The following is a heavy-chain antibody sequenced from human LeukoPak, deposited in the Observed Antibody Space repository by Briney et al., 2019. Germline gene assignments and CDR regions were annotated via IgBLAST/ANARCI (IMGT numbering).Heavy chain of an antibody. D-gene: IGHD3-10*01. J-gene: IGHJ4*02. V-gene: IGHV3-23*01. CDR1: GFTFSSYG. Sequence: GGTLRLSCAASGFTFSSYGMSWVRQAPGKGLEWVSAISGSGGSTYYADSVKGRFTISRDISKNTLYLQMNSLRAEDTAVYYCAKVEAKITMIRGANFDYWGQGTLVTVSS. CDR2: ISGSGGST. CDR3: AKVEAKITMIRGANFDY.